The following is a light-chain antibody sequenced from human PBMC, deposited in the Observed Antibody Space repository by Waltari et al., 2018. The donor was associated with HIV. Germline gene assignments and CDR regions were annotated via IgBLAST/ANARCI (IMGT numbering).Light chain of an antibody. CDR1: SSDVGRYNY. CDR3: CSYAGSYTPV. J-gene: IGLJ2*01. V-gene: IGLV2-11*01. Sequence: QSALTQPRSVSGSPGQSVTISCTGNSSDVGRYNYVSWYQQHPGKAPKLMIYDVSKRPSGVPDRFSGSKSGNTASLTISGLQAEDEADYYCCSYAGSYTPVFGGGTKLTVL. CDR2: DVS.